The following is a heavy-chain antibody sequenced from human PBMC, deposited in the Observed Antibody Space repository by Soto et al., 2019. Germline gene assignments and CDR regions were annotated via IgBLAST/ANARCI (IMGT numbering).Heavy chain of an antibody. CDR1: GFTFDDYA. D-gene: IGHD5-12*01. J-gene: IGHJ4*02. CDR2: ISWNSGSI. V-gene: IGHV3-9*01. CDR3: AKGYPIVATIREGFDF. Sequence: GGSLRLSCAASGFTFDDYAMHWVRQAPGKGLEWVSGISWNSGSIGYADSVKGRFTISRDNAKNSLYLQMNSLRAEDTALYYCAKGYPIVATIREGFDFWGQGTLVTVSS.